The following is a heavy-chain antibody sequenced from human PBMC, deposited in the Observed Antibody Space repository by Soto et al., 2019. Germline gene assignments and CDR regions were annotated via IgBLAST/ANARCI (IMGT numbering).Heavy chain of an antibody. CDR1: GGSISSYY. J-gene: IGHJ5*02. V-gene: IGHV4-59*01. CDR2: IYYSGST. D-gene: IGHD3-3*01. CDR3: AREVNYDFWSGYYDSLGFPPHPRRTWFDP. Sequence: SETLSLTCTGSGGSISSYYWSWIRQPPGKGLEWIGYIYYSGSTNYNPSLKSRVTISVDTSKNQFSLKLSSVTAADTAVYYCAREVNYDFWSGYYDSLGFPPHPRRTWFDPWGQGTLVTVS.